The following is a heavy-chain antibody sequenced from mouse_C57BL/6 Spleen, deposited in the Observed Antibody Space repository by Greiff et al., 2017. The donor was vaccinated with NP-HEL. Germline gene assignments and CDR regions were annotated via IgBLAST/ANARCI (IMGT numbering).Heavy chain of an antibody. D-gene: IGHD1-3*01. CDR3: ARLSDGGY. CDR1: GYTFPCYW. V-gene: IGHV1-72*01. CDR2: IDSYSGGT. Sequence: VQLQQPGAELVKPGASVKLSFKASGYTFPCYWMHWVKQRPGRGPEWVGRIDSYSGGTKYNEKFKGKATLKVDEPSSTAYMQRSSLTSEDSAVYYCARLSDGGYWGQGTTLTVSS. J-gene: IGHJ2*01.